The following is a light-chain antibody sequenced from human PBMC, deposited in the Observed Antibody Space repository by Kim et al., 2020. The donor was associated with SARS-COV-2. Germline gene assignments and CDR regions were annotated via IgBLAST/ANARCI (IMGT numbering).Light chain of an antibody. V-gene: IGKV3-20*01. Sequence: SLSPGERATLSCRASQSVSSNIAWYQQKPGQAPRLLIYCTSSRATGIPDRFSGSGSGTDFTLTISRLEPEDFAVYYCQQYGSSPNTFGQGTKLEI. CDR2: CTS. CDR1: QSVSSN. CDR3: QQYGSSPNT. J-gene: IGKJ2*01.